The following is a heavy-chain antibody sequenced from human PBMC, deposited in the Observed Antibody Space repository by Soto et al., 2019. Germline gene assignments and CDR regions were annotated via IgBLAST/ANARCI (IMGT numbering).Heavy chain of an antibody. CDR1: GFTFINYA. CDR3: AKDYGSSRYFFDY. V-gene: IGHV3-23*01. CDR2: ISGNGANT. D-gene: IGHD6-19*01. Sequence: GGSLRLSCAASGFTFINYAMSWVRQAPGEGLEWVSTISGNGANTHYADSVKGRFSISRDNSKNTLYIQMNSLRAEDTAVYYCAKDYGSSRYFFDYWGQGAMVTVYS. J-gene: IGHJ4*02.